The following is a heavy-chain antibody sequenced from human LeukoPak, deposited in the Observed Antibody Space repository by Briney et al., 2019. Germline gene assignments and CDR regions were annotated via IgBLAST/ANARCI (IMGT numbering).Heavy chain of an antibody. V-gene: IGHV4-59*11. Sequence: SETLSLTCTVSGGSISSHYWSWIRQPPGKGLEGIGYIYYSGRTNYNASLKRRVTISVETSKNQFSLKLSSVTAADTAVYYCARDLEQIAIFGPSNYYSYYMDVWGKGTTVTVSS. CDR1: GGSISSHY. CDR2: IYYSGRT. CDR3: ARDLEQIAIFGPSNYYSYYMDV. J-gene: IGHJ6*03. D-gene: IGHD3-3*01.